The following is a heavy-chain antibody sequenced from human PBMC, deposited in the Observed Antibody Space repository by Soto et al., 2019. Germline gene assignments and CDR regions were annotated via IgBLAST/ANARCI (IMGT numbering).Heavy chain of an antibody. CDR3: ARDQAYGVGAFDI. J-gene: IGHJ3*02. D-gene: IGHD4-17*01. CDR2: IYYSGST. Sequence: QVQLQESGPGLVKPSETLSLTCTVSGGSISSYYWSWIRQPPGKGLEWIGYIYYSGSTNYNPSLKSRVTISVDTSKNQFSLKLSSVNAADTAVYYCARDQAYGVGAFDIWGQGTMVTVSS. V-gene: IGHV4-59*01. CDR1: GGSISSYY.